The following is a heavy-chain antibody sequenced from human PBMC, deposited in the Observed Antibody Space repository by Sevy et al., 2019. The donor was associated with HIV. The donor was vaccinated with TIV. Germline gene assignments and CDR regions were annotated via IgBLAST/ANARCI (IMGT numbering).Heavy chain of an antibody. CDR1: GGTFRSYA. CDR2: IIPIFGTA. D-gene: IGHD6-19*01. Sequence: ASVKVSCKASGGTFRSYAISWVRQAPGQGLEWMGGIIPIFGTANYAQKFQGRVTITADESTSTAYMELSSLRSEDTAVYYCASEAVAGGGDYWGQGTLVTVSS. V-gene: IGHV1-69*13. CDR3: ASEAVAGGGDY. J-gene: IGHJ4*02.